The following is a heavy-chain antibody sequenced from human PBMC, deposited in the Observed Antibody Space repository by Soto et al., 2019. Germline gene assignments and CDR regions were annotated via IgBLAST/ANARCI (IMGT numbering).Heavy chain of an antibody. V-gene: IGHV3-30-3*01. CDR2: ISYDGSNK. D-gene: IGHD3-22*01. CDR1: GFTFSSYA. J-gene: IGHJ4*02. Sequence: GGSLRLSCAASGFTFSSYAMHWVRQAPGKGLEWVAVISYDGSNKYYADSVKGRFTISRDNSKNTLYLQMNSLRAEDTAVYYCARDQPSSTMIVVVIRGCLDYWGQGTLVTVSS. CDR3: ARDQPSSTMIVVVIRGCLDY.